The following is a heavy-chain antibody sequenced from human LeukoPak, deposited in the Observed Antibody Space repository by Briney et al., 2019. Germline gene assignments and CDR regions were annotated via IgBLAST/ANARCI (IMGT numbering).Heavy chain of an antibody. CDR1: GGSISSGDYY. V-gene: IGHV4-30-4*01. D-gene: IGHD4-17*01. CDR3: ARYDYGEYYNYGMDV. CDR2: IYYSGST. Sequence: PSETLSLTCTVSGGSISSGDYYWSWIRQPPGKGLEWIGYIYYSGSTYYNPSLKSRVTISVDTSKNQFSLKLSSVTAADTAVYYCARYDYGEYYNYGMDVWGQGTTVTVSS. J-gene: IGHJ6*02.